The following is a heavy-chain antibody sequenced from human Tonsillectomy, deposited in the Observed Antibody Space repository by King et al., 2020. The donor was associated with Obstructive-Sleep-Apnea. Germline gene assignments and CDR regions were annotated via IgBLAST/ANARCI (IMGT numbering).Heavy chain of an antibody. J-gene: IGHJ4*02. CDR2: IRYDASNK. Sequence: VQLGESGGGVVQPGRSLRLSCAASGFTFSSYGMHWVRQAPGKGREWVAFIRYDASNKYYADSVKGRFTISRENSKNTLYLQMKSLRAEDTAVYYCAKDSADYVGGTLDYWGQGTLVTVSS. CDR1: GFTFSSYG. V-gene: IGHV3-30*02. CDR3: AKDSADYVGGTLDY. D-gene: IGHD4-23*01.